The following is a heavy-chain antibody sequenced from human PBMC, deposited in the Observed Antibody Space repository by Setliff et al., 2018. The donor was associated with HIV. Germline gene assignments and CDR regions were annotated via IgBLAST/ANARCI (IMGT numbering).Heavy chain of an antibody. CDR1: GGSVSSSSYY. D-gene: IGHD3-10*01. Sequence: SETLSLTCTVSGGSVSSSSYYWGWIRQATGKGLEWIGTIYYSGDTQYNPSFKSRVIMSVDTSTNQFSLKLTSVTAADTAIYYCARSLYGSGSYWFDYWGQGTLVTVSS. CDR3: ARSLYGSGSYWFDY. V-gene: IGHV4-39*01. J-gene: IGHJ4*02. CDR2: IYYSGDT.